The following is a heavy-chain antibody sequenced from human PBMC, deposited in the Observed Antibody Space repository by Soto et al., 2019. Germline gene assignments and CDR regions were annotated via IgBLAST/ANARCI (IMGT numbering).Heavy chain of an antibody. D-gene: IGHD6-19*01. V-gene: IGHV4-39*01. CDR1: GGSITSSSYY. Sequence: SETLSLTCTVPGGSITSSSYYWGWIRQPPGKGLEWIGSIYYSGSTYYNPSLKSRVTISVDTSKNQFSLELSSVTAADTAVYYCARGLITGSHYSGGWYYFDSWGQGTQVTVSS. J-gene: IGHJ4*02. CDR3: ARGLITGSHYSGGWYYFDS. CDR2: IYYSGST.